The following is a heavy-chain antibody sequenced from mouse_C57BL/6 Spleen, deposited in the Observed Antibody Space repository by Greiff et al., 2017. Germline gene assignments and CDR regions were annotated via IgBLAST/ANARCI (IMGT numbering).Heavy chain of an antibody. CDR3: ARSGYGNYPHYAMDY. CDR2: IHPNSGST. V-gene: IGHV1-64*01. CDR1: GYTFTSYW. Sequence: QVQLQQPGAELVKPGASVKLSCKASGYTFTSYWMHWVKQRPGQGLEWIGMIHPNSGSTNYNEKFKSKATLTVDKSSSTAYMQLSSLTSEDSAVYYCARSGYGNYPHYAMDYWGQGTSVTVSS. D-gene: IGHD2-1*01. J-gene: IGHJ4*01.